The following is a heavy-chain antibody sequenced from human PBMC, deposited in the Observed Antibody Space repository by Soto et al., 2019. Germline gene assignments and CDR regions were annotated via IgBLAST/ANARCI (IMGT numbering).Heavy chain of an antibody. Sequence: VKLVESGGGVVQPGGSLRLSCVASGFTFNIYGMHWVRQAPDKGLEWVALISYDGSNQYYAASVKGRFTISRDNSKNTLFLQLNSLRADDTAVYYCAQDQASGQGAFDSWGQGTLVTVSS. CDR1: GFTFNIYG. CDR3: AQDQASGQGAFDS. J-gene: IGHJ4*02. V-gene: IGHV3-30*18. CDR2: ISYDGSNQ.